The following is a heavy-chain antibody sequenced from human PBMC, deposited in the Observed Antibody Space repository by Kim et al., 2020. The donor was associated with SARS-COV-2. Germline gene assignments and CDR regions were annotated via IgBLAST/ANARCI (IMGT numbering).Heavy chain of an antibody. Sequence: SETLSLTCTVSGGSISSGGYYWSWIRQHPGKGLEWIGYIYYSGSTYYNPSLKSRVTISVDTSKNQFSLKLSSVTAADTAVYYCARDCSGGSCYADSHYYYYGMDVWGQGTTVTVSS. CDR1: GGSISSGGYY. CDR3: ARDCSGGSCYADSHYYYYGMDV. D-gene: IGHD2-15*01. CDR2: IYYSGST. V-gene: IGHV4-31*03. J-gene: IGHJ6*02.